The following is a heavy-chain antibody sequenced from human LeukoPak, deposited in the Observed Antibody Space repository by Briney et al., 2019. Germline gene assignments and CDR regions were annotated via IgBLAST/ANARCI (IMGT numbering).Heavy chain of an antibody. J-gene: IGHJ4*02. CDR1: GFTFSSYA. Sequence: GGSLRLSCAASGFTFSSYAMSWVRQAPGKGLEWVSSISGSGASTYYADSVKGRFTISRDNSKNTLYLQMNSLRAEDTAVYYCACKYCSSTSCYTMSFDYWGQGTLVTVSS. V-gene: IGHV3-23*01. CDR3: ACKYCSSTSCYTMSFDY. D-gene: IGHD2-2*02. CDR2: ISGSGAST.